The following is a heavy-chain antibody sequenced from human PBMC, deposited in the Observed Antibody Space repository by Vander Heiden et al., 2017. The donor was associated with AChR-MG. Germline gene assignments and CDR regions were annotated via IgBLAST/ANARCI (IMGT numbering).Heavy chain of an antibody. CDR3: AMSAATRGRGGLYFDY. CDR2: IYYSGST. V-gene: IGHV4-39*01. Sequence: QLQLQESGPGLVKPSETLSLTCTVSGGSISSSSYYWGWIRQPPGKGLEWIGSIYYSGSTYYNPSLKSRVTISVDTSKNQCALKLSSVTAAETAVYYCAMSAATRGRGGLYFDYWGQGTLVTVSS. J-gene: IGHJ4*02. D-gene: IGHD3-10*01. CDR1: GGSISSSSYY.